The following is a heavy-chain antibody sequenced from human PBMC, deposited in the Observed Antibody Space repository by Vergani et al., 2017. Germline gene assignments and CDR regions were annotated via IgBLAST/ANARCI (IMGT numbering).Heavy chain of an antibody. D-gene: IGHD2-15*01. J-gene: IGHJ5*02. Sequence: QVQLQESGPGLVKPSETLSLTCTASGGSISSYYWSWIRQPPGKGLEWIGYIYYSGSTNYNPSLKSRVTISVDTSKNQFSLKLSSVTAADTAVYYCARNYCSGGSCYQGFDPWGQGTLVTVSS. CDR1: GGSISSYY. CDR2: IYYSGST. V-gene: IGHV4-59*01. CDR3: ARNYCSGGSCYQGFDP.